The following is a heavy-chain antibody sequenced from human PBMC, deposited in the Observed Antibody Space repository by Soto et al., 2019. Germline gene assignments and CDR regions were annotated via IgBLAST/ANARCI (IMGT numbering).Heavy chain of an antibody. CDR3: ARPFSVDYLDY. J-gene: IGHJ4*02. CDR1: GDSITSNSYF. CDR2: IYYSGTT. V-gene: IGHV4-39*01. Sequence: PSETLSLTCTVSGDSITSNSYFWAWIRQPPGKGLEWIGSIYYSGTTYYNPSLKSRVTISVDRSKNQFSLKLSSVTASDTAVYYCARPFSVDYLDYWGQGALVTVS.